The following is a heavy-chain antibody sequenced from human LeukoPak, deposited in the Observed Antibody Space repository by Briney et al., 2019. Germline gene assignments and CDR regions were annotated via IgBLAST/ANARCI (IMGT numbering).Heavy chain of an antibody. D-gene: IGHD3-3*01. CDR1: GGTFSSYA. CDR3: ARVLFSGYDFWSGYYFDY. V-gene: IGHV1-69*13. CDR2: IIPIFGTA. Sequence: SVKVSCKASGGTFSSYAISWVRQAPGQGLEWMGGIIPIFGTANYAQKFQGRVTITADESTSTAYMELSSLRSEDTAVYYCARVLFSGYDFWSGYYFDYWGQGTLVTVSS. J-gene: IGHJ4*02.